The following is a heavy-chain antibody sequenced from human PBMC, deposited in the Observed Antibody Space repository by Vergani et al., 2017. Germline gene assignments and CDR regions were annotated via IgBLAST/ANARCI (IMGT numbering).Heavy chain of an antibody. CDR3: ARGEYGILTGYRY. CDR2: INPSGGHT. J-gene: IGHJ4*02. V-gene: IGHV1-46*03. Sequence: QVQVVQSGAEVKKSGASVKVSCKTSGYTFSNYYMHWVRQAPGQWLEWLGIINPSGGHTNYAQKFQGRVTMTRDTSTSTVYMELSSLRSEDTAIYYCARGEYGILTGYRYWGQGTLVTVAA. CDR1: GYTFSNYY. D-gene: IGHD3-9*01.